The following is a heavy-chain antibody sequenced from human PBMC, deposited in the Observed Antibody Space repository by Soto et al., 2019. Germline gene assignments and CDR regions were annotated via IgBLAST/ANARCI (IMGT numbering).Heavy chain of an antibody. V-gene: IGHV4-30-2*01. J-gene: IGHJ5*02. Sequence: SETLSLTCAVSGGSISSGGYSWSWIRQPPGQGLEWIGYIYHSGSTYYNPSLKSRVTISVDRSKNQFSLKLSSVTAADTAVYYCASGHCSSTSCYTNWFDPWGQGTLVTVSS. D-gene: IGHD2-2*02. CDR1: GGSISSGGYS. CDR3: ASGHCSSTSCYTNWFDP. CDR2: IYHSGST.